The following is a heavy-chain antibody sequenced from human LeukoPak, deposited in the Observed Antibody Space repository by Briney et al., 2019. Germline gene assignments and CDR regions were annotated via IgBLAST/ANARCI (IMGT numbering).Heavy chain of an antibody. CDR1: GGSFSGYY. D-gene: IGHD2-2*01. Sequence: SSETLSLTCAVYGGSFSGYYWSWIRQPPGKGLEWIGEINHSGSTNYNPSLKSRVTISVDTSKNQFSLKLSSVTAADTAVYCCASSVVPAAQTQSDYWGQGTLVTVSS. CDR2: INHSGST. V-gene: IGHV4-34*01. CDR3: ASSVVPAAQTQSDY. J-gene: IGHJ4*02.